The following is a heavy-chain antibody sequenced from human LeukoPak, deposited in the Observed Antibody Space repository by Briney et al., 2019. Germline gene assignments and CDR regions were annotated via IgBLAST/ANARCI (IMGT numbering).Heavy chain of an antibody. V-gene: IGHV4-59*01. Sequence: SETLSLTCTVSGGSISSYYWSWIRQPPGKGLEWIGYIYYSGSTNYNPSLRSRVTISVDTSKNQFSLKLSSVTAADTAVYYCARAFTTVTTPVGALGGPNPYYYYGMDVWGQGTTVTVSS. CDR1: GGSISSYY. J-gene: IGHJ6*02. CDR3: ARAFTTVTTPVGALGGPNPYYYYGMDV. CDR2: IYYSGST. D-gene: IGHD4-17*01.